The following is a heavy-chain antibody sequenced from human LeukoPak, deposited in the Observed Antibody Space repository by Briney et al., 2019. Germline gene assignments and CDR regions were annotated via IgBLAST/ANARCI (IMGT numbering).Heavy chain of an antibody. Sequence: GGSLRLSCAASGFTFSSYGMHWVRQAPGKGLEWVAVISYDGSNKYYVDSVKGRFTISRDNSKNTLYLQMNSLRAEDTAVYCCAKDQGHNVFDFWGQGTLVTVSS. J-gene: IGHJ4*02. D-gene: IGHD5-24*01. CDR3: AKDQGHNVFDF. V-gene: IGHV3-30*18. CDR1: GFTFSSYG. CDR2: ISYDGSNK.